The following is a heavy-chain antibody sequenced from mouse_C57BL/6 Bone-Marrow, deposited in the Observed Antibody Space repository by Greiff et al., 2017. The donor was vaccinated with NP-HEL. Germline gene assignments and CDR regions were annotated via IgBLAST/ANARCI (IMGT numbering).Heavy chain of an antibody. CDR3: ARRDYSNWYFDV. Sequence: EVQRVESGGGLVQPGGSLKLSCAASGFTFSDYYMYWVRQTPEKRLEWVAYISNGGGSTYYPDTVKGRFTISRDNAKNTLYLQMSRLKSEDTAMYYCARRDYSNWYFDVWGTGTTVTVSS. CDR2: ISNGGGST. V-gene: IGHV5-12*01. CDR1: GFTFSDYY. J-gene: IGHJ1*03. D-gene: IGHD2-12*01.